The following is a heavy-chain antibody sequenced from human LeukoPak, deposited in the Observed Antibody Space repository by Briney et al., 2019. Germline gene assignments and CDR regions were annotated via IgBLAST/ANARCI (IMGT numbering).Heavy chain of an antibody. J-gene: IGHJ4*02. CDR1: GFTFSSYA. CDR2: ISYDGSNK. Sequence: GGSLRLSCAASGFTFSSYAMHWVRQAPGKGLEWVAVISYDGSNKYYVDSVKGRFTISRDNSKNTLYLQMNSLRAEDTAVYYCARVQLGAAATANFDYWGQGTLVTVSS. CDR3: ARVQLGAAATANFDY. V-gene: IGHV3-30*04. D-gene: IGHD6-13*01.